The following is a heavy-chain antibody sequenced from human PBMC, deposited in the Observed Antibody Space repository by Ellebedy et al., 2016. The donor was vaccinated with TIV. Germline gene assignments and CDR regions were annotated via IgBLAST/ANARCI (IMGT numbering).Heavy chain of an antibody. CDR1: GFTFSSFG. D-gene: IGHD3-10*01. J-gene: IGHJ4*02. CDR3: VRESKDFFSYAFDH. V-gene: IGHV3-33*01. Sequence: GESLKISCAASGFTFSSFGMHWVRQAPGKGLEWVAIIWFDGSNKYYADSVKGRFTISRDNSKNTLYLQMNSLRAEDTAVYHCVRESKDFFSYAFDHWGQGTPVTVS. CDR2: IWFDGSNK.